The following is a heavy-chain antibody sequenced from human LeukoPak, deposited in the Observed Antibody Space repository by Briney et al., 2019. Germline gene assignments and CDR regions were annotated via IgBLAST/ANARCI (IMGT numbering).Heavy chain of an antibody. CDR1: GGSFRDYY. J-gene: IGHJ5*02. D-gene: IGHD5/OR15-5a*01. V-gene: IGHV4-34*01. Sequence: SETLSFTCVVYGGSFRDYYWGWIRQPPGEGLEWIGSIYYSGSTYYNPSLKSRVTISLDTSNNQFSLKLNSVTAADTAVYYCARDKSRNWFDPWGQGTLVTVSS. CDR2: IYYSGST. CDR3: ARDKSRNWFDP.